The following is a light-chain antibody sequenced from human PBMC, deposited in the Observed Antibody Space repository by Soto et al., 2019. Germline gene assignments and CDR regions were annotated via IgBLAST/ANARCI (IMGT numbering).Light chain of an antibody. CDR1: QDISNY. Sequence: DIHMTQSPSSLSASVGDRVTITCQVSQDISNYLNWYQQKPGKAPKLLIYDASNLETGVPSRFSGSGSGTDFTFTISSLQPEEIATYYCQQYDNLPITFGGGTKVDIK. CDR3: QQYDNLPIT. V-gene: IGKV1-33*01. CDR2: DAS. J-gene: IGKJ4*01.